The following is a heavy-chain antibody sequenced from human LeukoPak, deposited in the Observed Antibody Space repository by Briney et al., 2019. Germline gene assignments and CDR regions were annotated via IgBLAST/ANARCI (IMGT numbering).Heavy chain of an antibody. Sequence: GRSLRLSCAASGFTFSSYAMHWVRQAPGKGLEWVAVISYDGSNKYYADSVKGRFTISRDNSKNTLYLQMNSLRAEDTAVYYCARDAGAFDIWGQGTMVTVSS. CDR3: ARDAGAFDI. CDR2: ISYDGSNK. CDR1: GFTFSSYA. V-gene: IGHV3-30-3*01. J-gene: IGHJ3*02.